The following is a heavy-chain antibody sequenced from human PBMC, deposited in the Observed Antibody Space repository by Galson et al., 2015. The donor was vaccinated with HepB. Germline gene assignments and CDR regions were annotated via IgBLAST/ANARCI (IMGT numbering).Heavy chain of an antibody. CDR3: ARHSGSSPQYYFDY. D-gene: IGHD2-2*01. V-gene: IGHV4-39*01. Sequence: SETLSLTCTVSGGSISTTSYYWGWIRQPPGKGLEWLGSVYYRGNTYYNPSLKSRVNISVSQSKNPVSLKLGSVTAADTAVYYCARHSGSSPQYYFDYWGQGTLVTVSS. J-gene: IGHJ4*02. CDR1: GGSISTTSYY. CDR2: VYYRGNT.